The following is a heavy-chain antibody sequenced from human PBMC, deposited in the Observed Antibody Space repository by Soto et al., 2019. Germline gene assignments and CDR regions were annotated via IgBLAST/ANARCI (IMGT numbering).Heavy chain of an antibody. CDR3: ARGKLTVTTMRLESNYYYYYSMDV. J-gene: IGHJ6*02. CDR1: GGTFSSDA. V-gene: IGHV1-69*13. CDR2: IIPIFGTA. Sequence: SVKVSCKASGGTFSSDAISWVRQAPGQGLKWMGGIIPIFGTANYAQKFQGRVTITVDESTSTAYMELSSLRSEDTAVYYCARGKLTVTTMRLESNYYYYYSMDVWGLVTSVTV. D-gene: IGHD4-4*01.